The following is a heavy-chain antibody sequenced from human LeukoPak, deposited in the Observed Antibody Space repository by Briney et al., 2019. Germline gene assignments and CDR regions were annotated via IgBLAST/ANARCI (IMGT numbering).Heavy chain of an antibody. V-gene: IGHV3-30-3*01. J-gene: IGHJ6*02. Sequence: GGSLRLSCAASGFTFSSYAMHWVRQAPGKGLEWVAVISYDGSNKYYADSVKGRFTISRDNSKNTLYLQMNSLRAEDTAVYYCASHDYGEGYYYYGMDVWGQGTTVTVSS. CDR1: GFTFSSYA. CDR3: ASHDYGEGYYYYGMDV. D-gene: IGHD4-17*01. CDR2: ISYDGSNK.